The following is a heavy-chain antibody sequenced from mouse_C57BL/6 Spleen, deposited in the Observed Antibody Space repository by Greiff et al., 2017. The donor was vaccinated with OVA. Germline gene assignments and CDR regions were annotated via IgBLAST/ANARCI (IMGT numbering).Heavy chain of an antibody. Sequence: QVQLQHPGAELVKPGASVKMSCTASGYTFTSYWITWVKQRPGQGLEWIGDIYPGSGSTNYNEKFKSKATLTVDQSSSTAYMQLNSLTSEDSAVYYCAREDWDNAMDYWGQGTSVTVSS. CDR1: GYTFTSYW. CDR3: AREDWDNAMDY. D-gene: IGHD4-1*01. V-gene: IGHV1-55*01. CDR2: IYPGSGST. J-gene: IGHJ4*01.